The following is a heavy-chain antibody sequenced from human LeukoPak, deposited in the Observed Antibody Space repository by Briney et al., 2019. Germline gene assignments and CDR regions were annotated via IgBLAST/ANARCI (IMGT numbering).Heavy chain of an antibody. CDR1: GFTFSSYD. CDR3: ARAAYSSTWYSRYFDL. Sequence: GGSLRLSCAASGFTFSSYDIHWVRQATGKGLEWVSGIGTAGEIYYPGSVKGRFTISRENAKNSLYLQMNSLGAGDTAVYYCARAAYSSTWYSRYFDLWGRGTLVTVSS. V-gene: IGHV3-13*01. J-gene: IGHJ2*01. CDR2: IGTAGEI. D-gene: IGHD6-13*01.